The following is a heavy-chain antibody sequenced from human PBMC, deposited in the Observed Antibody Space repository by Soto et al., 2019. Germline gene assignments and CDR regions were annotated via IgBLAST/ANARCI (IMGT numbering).Heavy chain of an antibody. J-gene: IGHJ6*02. D-gene: IGHD3-3*01. CDR3: ARETYYDFWSGYLNVYYYYGMDV. CDR2: IIPIFGTA. V-gene: IGHV1-69*13. CDR1: GGTFSSYA. Sequence: SVKVSCKASGGTFSSYAISWVRQAPGQGLEWMGGIIPIFGTANYAQKFQGRVTITADESTSTAYMELSSLRSEDTAVYYCARETYYDFWSGYLNVYYYYGMDVWGQGTTVTVSS.